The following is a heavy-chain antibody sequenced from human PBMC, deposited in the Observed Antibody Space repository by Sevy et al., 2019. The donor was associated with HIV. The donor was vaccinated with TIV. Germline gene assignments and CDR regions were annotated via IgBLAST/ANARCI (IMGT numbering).Heavy chain of an antibody. CDR1: GFTFSSYG. D-gene: IGHD6-19*01. CDR3: ARSGTIKKGYSSALYYFDY. Sequence: GGSLRLSCAASGFTFSSYGMHWVRQAPGKGLEWVAVIWNDGSNKYYADSVKGRFTISRDNSKNTLYLQMNSLRAEETEVYYGARSGTIKKGYSSALYYFDYWGQGTLVTVSS. V-gene: IGHV3-33*01. J-gene: IGHJ4*02. CDR2: IWNDGSNK.